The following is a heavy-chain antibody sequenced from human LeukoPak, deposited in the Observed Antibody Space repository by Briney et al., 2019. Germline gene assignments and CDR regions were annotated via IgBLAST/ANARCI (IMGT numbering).Heavy chain of an antibody. CDR3: ARGVRTWGSTFDI. CDR2: ISSSSTI. J-gene: IGHJ3*02. Sequence: GGSLRLSCAASEFTFRNYSMNWVRQAPGKGLEWVSYISSSSTIYYADSVEGRFTISRDNAKNSLYLQMNSLRAEDTAVYYCARGVRTWGSTFDIWGQGTMVTVSS. CDR1: EFTFRNYS. D-gene: IGHD7-27*01. V-gene: IGHV3-48*01.